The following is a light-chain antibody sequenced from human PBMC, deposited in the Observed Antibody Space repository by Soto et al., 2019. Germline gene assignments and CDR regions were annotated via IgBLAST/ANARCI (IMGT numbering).Light chain of an antibody. J-gene: IGKJ2*01. V-gene: IGKV3-20*01. CDR1: QSVTTNY. CDR2: GAF. CDR3: QQHGSSPYT. Sequence: EIVLTQSPGTLSLSPGERATLSCRASQSVTTNYLAWYQQRPSQAPRLLIYGAFNRATGIPDRFSGSASGTDLTLTISGLEPEDFAVYYCQQHGSSPYTFGQGTKLEI.